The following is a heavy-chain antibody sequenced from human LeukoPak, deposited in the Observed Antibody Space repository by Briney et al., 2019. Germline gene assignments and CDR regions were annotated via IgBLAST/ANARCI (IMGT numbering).Heavy chain of an antibody. V-gene: IGHV3-21*01. D-gene: IGHD6-13*01. Sequence: GGSLRLSCAASGFTFSSYSMNWVRQAPGRGLEWVSSISSSSSYIYYADSVKGRFTISRDNAKNSLYLQMNSLRAEDTAVYYCAKVPGIAALKDPADRYFDYWGQGTLVTVSS. CDR2: ISSSSSYI. CDR1: GFTFSSYS. CDR3: AKVPGIAALKDPADRYFDY. J-gene: IGHJ4*02.